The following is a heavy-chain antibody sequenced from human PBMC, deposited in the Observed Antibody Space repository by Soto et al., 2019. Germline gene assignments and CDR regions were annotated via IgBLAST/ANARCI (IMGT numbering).Heavy chain of an antibody. J-gene: IGHJ6*02. CDR3: ETSFGMDV. Sequence: AGSRKLSSAASGFTVSSNYMSWVRQAPGKGLEWVSVIYSGGSTYYADSVKGRFTISRDNSKNTLYLQMNSLRAEDTAVYYCETSFGMDVWGQGTTVTVS. CDR2: IYSGGST. CDR1: GFTVSSNY. V-gene: IGHV3-53*01.